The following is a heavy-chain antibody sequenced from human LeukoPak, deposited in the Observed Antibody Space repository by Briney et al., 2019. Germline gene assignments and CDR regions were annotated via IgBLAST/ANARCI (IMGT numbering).Heavy chain of an antibody. J-gene: IGHJ4*02. Sequence: PGGSLRLSCAASGFTFDDYAMHWVRQAPGKGLEWVSGISWNSGRINYADSVKGRFTISRDNAKNSLYLQMNSLRAEDTAVYYCAKTDSSDYSYYFDYWGQGTLVTVSS. D-gene: IGHD3-22*01. CDR3: AKTDSSDYSYYFDY. CDR2: ISWNSGRI. CDR1: GFTFDDYA. V-gene: IGHV3-9*01.